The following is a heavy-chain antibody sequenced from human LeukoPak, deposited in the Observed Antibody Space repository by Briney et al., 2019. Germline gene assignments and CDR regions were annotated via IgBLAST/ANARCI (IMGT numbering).Heavy chain of an antibody. Sequence: GRSLRLSCAASGFTFTSYGFHWVRQAPGKGLEWVAVIWYDGSNKYYADSVKGRFTISRDNSKNTLYLQMNSLRAEDTAVYYCAKARLNTAMVLFDYWGQGTLVTVSS. CDR1: GFTFTSYG. CDR3: AKARLNTAMVLFDY. CDR2: IWYDGSNK. J-gene: IGHJ4*02. D-gene: IGHD5-18*01. V-gene: IGHV3-33*06.